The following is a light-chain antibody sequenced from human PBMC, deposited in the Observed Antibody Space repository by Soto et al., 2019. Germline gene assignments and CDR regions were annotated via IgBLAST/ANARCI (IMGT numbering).Light chain of an antibody. V-gene: IGKV4-1*01. J-gene: IGKJ4*01. CDR1: QSVLYSSNNKNY. CDR2: WAS. CDR3: QQYYNTPPS. Sequence: DIVMTQSPDSLAVSLGERATINCKSSQSVLYSSNNKNYLAWYQQKPGQPPKLLIYWASTRESGVPDRFSGSGSGTDFTLTISSLQAEDVAVYYRQQYYNTPPSFGGGTKVDIK.